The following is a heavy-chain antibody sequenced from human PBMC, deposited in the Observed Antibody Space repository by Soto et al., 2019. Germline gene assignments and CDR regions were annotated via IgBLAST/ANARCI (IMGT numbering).Heavy chain of an antibody. V-gene: IGHV3-23*01. CDR1: GFAFSNFA. D-gene: IGHD2-2*01. CDR2: ISAAGGST. CDR3: ADAERCSRGGCFAIFDC. Sequence: DVQLLESGGGLMQPGGSLRLSCAASGFAFSNFAVNWVRRAPGRGLQWVSAISAAGGSTYYADAVKGRFTISRDNSKNTPYLHISSLRAEDSAIYYCADAERCSRGGCFAIFDCWGQGTLVTVSS. J-gene: IGHJ4*02.